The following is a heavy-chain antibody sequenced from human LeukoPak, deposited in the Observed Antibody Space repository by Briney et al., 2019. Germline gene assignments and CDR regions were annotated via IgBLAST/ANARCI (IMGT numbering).Heavy chain of an antibody. D-gene: IGHD6-19*01. V-gene: IGHV4-4*07. CDR2: IYTSGST. CDR1: GGSISSYY. CDR3: AREAEQWLVPVLERTPDWYFDL. Sequence: SETLSLTCTASGGSISSYYWSWIRQPAGKGLEWIGRIYTSGSTNYNPSLKSRVTMSVDTSKNQFSLKLSSVTAADTAVYYCAREAEQWLVPVLERTPDWYFDLWGRGTLVTVSS. J-gene: IGHJ2*01.